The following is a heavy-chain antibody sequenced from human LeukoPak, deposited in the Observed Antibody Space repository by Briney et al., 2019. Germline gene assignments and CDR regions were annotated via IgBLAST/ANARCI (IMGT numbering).Heavy chain of an antibody. CDR3: ARQYSSSWIDY. CDR2: IYYSGST. CDR1: GGSISSYY. Sequence: PSETLSLTCTVSGGSISSYYWSWIRQPPGKGLEWIGYIYYSGSTNYNPSLKSRVTISVDTSKNQFSLKRSSVTAADTAVYYCARQYSSSWIDYWGQGTLVTVSS. V-gene: IGHV4-59*08. J-gene: IGHJ4*02. D-gene: IGHD6-13*01.